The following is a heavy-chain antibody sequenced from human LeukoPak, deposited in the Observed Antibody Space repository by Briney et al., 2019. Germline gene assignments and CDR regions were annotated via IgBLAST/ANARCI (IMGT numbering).Heavy chain of an antibody. J-gene: IGHJ4*02. Sequence: PSETLSLTCTVSGGSISSYYWSWIRQPAGKGLEWIGRIYTSGSTNYNPSLKSRVTMSVDTSKNQFSLKLSSVTAADTAVYYCASWGDSSGYYEGRDYWGQGTLVTVSS. CDR3: ASWGDSSGYYEGRDY. CDR1: GGSISSYY. D-gene: IGHD3-22*01. CDR2: IYTSGST. V-gene: IGHV4-4*07.